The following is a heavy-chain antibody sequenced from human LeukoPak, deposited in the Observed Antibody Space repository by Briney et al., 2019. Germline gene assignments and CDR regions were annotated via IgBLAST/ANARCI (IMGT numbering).Heavy chain of an antibody. CDR1: GFTFDNYG. D-gene: IGHD2-2*01. J-gene: IGHJ4*02. Sequence: GGSLRLSCAASGFTFDNYGMNWVRQAPGKGREGGAFIRPDGGIKYYADSVKGRFTISRDNAENSLYLQMNSLRVEDTAVYYCARAPTVLVGYCSSSSCQADYWGQGTLVTVSS. V-gene: IGHV3-30*02. CDR2: IRPDGGIK. CDR3: ARAPTVLVGYCSSSSCQADY.